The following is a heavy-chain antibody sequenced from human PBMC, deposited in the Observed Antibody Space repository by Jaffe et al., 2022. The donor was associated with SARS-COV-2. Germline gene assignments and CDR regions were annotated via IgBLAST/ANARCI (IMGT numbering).Heavy chain of an antibody. J-gene: IGHJ3*02. CDR2: IYHSGST. Sequence: QVQLQESGPGLVKPSETLSLTCTVSGYSISSGYYWGWIRQPPGKGLEWIGSIYHSGSTYYNPSLKSRVTISVDTSKNQFSLKLSSVTAADTAVYYCARDRIYGYDSSHSAFDIWGQGTMVTVSS. CDR1: GYSISSGYY. CDR3: ARDRIYGYDSSHSAFDI. V-gene: IGHV4-38-2*02. D-gene: IGHD3-22*01.